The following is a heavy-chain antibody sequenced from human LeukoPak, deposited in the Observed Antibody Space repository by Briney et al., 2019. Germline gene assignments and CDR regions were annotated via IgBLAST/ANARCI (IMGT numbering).Heavy chain of an antibody. CDR1: GFTFSDYY. CDR2: ISRSGRDI. J-gene: IGHJ4*02. D-gene: IGHD3-16*01. V-gene: IGHV3-11*01. CDR3: ATPGGH. Sequence: GGSLRLSCAVSGFTFSDYYMTWIRQAPRKGREWVSCISRSGRDIDYADSVKGRFSISRDNAKNSLFLQMNRLRAEDTAVYYCATPGGHWGQGTLVTVSS.